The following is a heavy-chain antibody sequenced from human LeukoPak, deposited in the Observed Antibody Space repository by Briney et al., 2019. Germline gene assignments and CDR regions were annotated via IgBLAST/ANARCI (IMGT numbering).Heavy chain of an antibody. D-gene: IGHD5-24*01. CDR1: GFTFSDYW. J-gene: IGHJ3*02. V-gene: IGHV3-7*03. CDR2: IKQDGSEK. CDR3: ARVQDGYSKYAFDI. Sequence: PGGSLRLSCAASGFTFSDYWTTWVRQAPGKGLEWVANIKQDGSEKYYVDSVKGRFTISRDNAKNSLYLQMNSLRAEDTAVYYCARVQDGYSKYAFDIWGQGTMVTVSS.